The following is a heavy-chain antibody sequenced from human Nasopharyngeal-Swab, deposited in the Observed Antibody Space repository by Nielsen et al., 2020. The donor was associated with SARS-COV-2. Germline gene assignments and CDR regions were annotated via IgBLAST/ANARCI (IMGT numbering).Heavy chain of an antibody. J-gene: IGHJ5*02. CDR1: GGSISSGGYY. V-gene: IGHV4-31*03. Sequence: SETLSLTCTVSGGSISSGGYYWSWIRQHPGKGLEWIGYIYYSGNTYYNPSLKSRVTISVDTSKNQFSLKLSSVTAADTAVYYCARASPTYYDSSGYYYHWFDPWGQGTLVTVSS. CDR2: IYYSGNT. CDR3: ARASPTYYDSSGYYYHWFDP. D-gene: IGHD3-22*01.